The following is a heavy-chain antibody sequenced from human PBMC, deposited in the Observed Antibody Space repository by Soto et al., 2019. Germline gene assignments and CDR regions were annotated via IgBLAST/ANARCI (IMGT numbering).Heavy chain of an antibody. Sequence: EVQLVESGGGLVQPGGSLKLSCAASGFTFSGSAMHWVRQASGKGLEWVGRIRSKANSYATAYAASVKGRFTISSDDSKNTAYLQMNSLKTEDTAVYYCTTSDGSWYVHFDYWGQGTLVTVSS. D-gene: IGHD6-13*01. CDR3: TTSDGSWYVHFDY. V-gene: IGHV3-73*02. CDR2: IRSKANSYAT. CDR1: GFTFSGSA. J-gene: IGHJ4*02.